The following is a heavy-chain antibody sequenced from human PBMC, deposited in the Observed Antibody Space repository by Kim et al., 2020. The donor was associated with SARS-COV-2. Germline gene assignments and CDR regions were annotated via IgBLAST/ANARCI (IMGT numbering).Heavy chain of an antibody. Sequence: YYADSVRGRFTSARDNSKNTQYLQMNSLRAEDTDVYYCAKDGSGWYGDFQHWGQDTLVTFSS. V-gene: IGHV3-23*01. CDR3: AKDGSGWYGDFQH. D-gene: IGHD6-19*01. J-gene: IGHJ1*01.